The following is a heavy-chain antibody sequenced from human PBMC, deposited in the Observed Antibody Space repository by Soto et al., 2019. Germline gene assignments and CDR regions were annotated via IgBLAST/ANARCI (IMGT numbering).Heavy chain of an antibody. CDR3: VREGRGSFDF. Sequence: GGSLSLSCAASGFIFTNYAMNWVRQAPGKGLEWVSVIGGRGNSAYYADSVQGRFTISRDNSKNTLSLQMSSLTADDTAIYYCVREGRGSFDFWGRGSMVTVSS. V-gene: IGHV3-23*01. D-gene: IGHD5-12*01. CDR2: IGGRGNSA. CDR1: GFIFTNYA. J-gene: IGHJ3*01.